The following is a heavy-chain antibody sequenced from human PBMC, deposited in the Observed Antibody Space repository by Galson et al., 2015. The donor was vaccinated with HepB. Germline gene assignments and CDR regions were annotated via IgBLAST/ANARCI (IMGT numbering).Heavy chain of an antibody. J-gene: IGHJ4*02. CDR2: ISVSGGST. CDR3: AKGTTDIDY. V-gene: IGHV3-23*01. CDR1: GFTFSKYG. D-gene: IGHD1-1*01. Sequence: SLRLSCAASGFTFSKYGMTWVRQAPGKGLECVSAISVSGGSTDYADSVKDRFTISRDNSKNTLYLQMNSLRAEDTALYYCAKGTTDIDYWGQGTLVTVSS.